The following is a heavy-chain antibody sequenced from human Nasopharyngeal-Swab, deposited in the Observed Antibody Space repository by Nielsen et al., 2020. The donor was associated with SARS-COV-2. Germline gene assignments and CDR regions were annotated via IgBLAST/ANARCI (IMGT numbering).Heavy chain of an antibody. V-gene: IGHV3-30-3*01. CDR2: ISYDGSNK. CDR3: ARDRGIAVAGNYYYYGMDV. J-gene: IGHJ6*02. Sequence: LSLTCAASGFTFSSYAMHWVRQAPGKGLEWVAVISYDGSNKYYADSVKGRFTISRDNSKNTLYLQMNSLRAEDTAVYYCARDRGIAVAGNYYYYGMDVWGQGTTVTVSS. D-gene: IGHD6-19*01. CDR1: GFTFSSYA.